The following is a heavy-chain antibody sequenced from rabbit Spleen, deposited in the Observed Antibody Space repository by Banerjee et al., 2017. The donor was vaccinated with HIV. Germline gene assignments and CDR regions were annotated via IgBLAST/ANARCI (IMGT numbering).Heavy chain of an antibody. CDR1: GFSFSSSYY. CDR3: ATNHYTGDFNL. Sequence: QSLEESGGGLVQPEGSLTLTCTASGFSFSSSYYMCWVRQAPGKGLEWIACIDTGSSGFTYFASWAKGRFTVSKTSSTTVTLQMTSLTAADTATYFCATNHYTGDFNLWGPGTLVTVS. CDR2: IDTGSSGFT. V-gene: IGHV1S40*01. J-gene: IGHJ4*01. D-gene: IGHD4-1*01.